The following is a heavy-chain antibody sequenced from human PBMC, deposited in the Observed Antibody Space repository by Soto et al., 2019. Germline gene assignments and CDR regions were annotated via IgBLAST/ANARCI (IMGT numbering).Heavy chain of an antibody. V-gene: IGHV3-33*01. D-gene: IGHD6-19*01. CDR2: IWYDGSNK. J-gene: IGHJ4*02. CDR3: ARVHKAYSSGWFPSQAFDY. Sequence: QVQLVESGGGVVQPGRSLRLSCAASGFTFSSYGMHWVRQAPGKGLEWVAVIWYDGSNKYYAGSVKGRFTISRDNSKNTLYLQMNSLRAEDTAVYYCARVHKAYSSGWFPSQAFDYWGQGTLVTVSS. CDR1: GFTFSSYG.